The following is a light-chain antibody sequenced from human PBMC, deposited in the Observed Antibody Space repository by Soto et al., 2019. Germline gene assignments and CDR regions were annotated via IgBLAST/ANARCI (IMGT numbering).Light chain of an antibody. CDR2: AAS. V-gene: IGKV1-39*01. Sequence: DIQMTQSPSSLSASVGDGVTITCRASQNIIRHLNWYQHKPGRAPRLLIYAASTLQSGVPSRLTGSGSGTELTLTITGMQHEDFATYYCQHSYNMPIAFGQGTRLEIK. J-gene: IGKJ5*01. CDR3: QHSYNMPIA. CDR1: QNIIRH.